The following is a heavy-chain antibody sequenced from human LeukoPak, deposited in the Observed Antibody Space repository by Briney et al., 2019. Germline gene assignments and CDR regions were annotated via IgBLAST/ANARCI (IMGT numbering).Heavy chain of an antibody. CDR3: VRDLGSMSRGSRRGYDDYYYYMDV. Sequence: GASVKVSCKASGGTFSSYAISWVRQAPGQGLEWMGGIIPIFGTANYAQKFQGRVTITADESTSTAYMELSSLRSEDTAVYYCVRDLGSMSRGSRRGYDDYYYYMDVWGKGTTVIISS. V-gene: IGHV1-69*13. D-gene: IGHD3-10*01. CDR1: GGTFSSYA. J-gene: IGHJ6*03. CDR2: IIPIFGTA.